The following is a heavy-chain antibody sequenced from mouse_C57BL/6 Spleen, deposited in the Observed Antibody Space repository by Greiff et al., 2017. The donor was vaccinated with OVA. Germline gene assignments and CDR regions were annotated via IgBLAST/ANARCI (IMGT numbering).Heavy chain of an antibody. CDR2: ISSGSSTI. CDR3: ARGRWLLPFDY. Sequence: EVKVVESGGGLVKPGGSLKLSCAASGFTFSDYGMHWVRQAPEKGLEWVAYISSGSSTIYYADTVKGRFTISRDNAKNTLFLQMTSLRSEDTAMYYCARGRWLLPFDYWGQGTTLTVSS. CDR1: GFTFSDYG. D-gene: IGHD2-3*01. J-gene: IGHJ2*01. V-gene: IGHV5-17*01.